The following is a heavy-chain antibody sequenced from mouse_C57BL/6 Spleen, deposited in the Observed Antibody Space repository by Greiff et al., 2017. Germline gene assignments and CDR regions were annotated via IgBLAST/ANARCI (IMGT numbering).Heavy chain of an antibody. CDR1: GYTFTSYW. J-gene: IGHJ2*01. Sequence: QVQLQQPGAELVKPGASVKLSCKASGYTFTSYWMHWVKQRPGQGLEWIGMIHPNSGSTNYNEKFKSKATLTVDTSSSTAYMQLRSLTSEDSAVYYCARYDTTGSHYYLYYWGQGTTLTVSA. V-gene: IGHV1-64*01. D-gene: IGHD1-1*02. CDR3: ARYDTTGSHYYLYY. CDR2: IHPNSGST.